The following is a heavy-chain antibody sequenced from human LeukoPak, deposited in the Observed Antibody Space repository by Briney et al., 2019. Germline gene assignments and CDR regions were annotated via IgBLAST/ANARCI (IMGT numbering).Heavy chain of an antibody. D-gene: IGHD4-11*01. V-gene: IGHV4-34*01. CDR2: INHSGST. CDR1: GGPFSGYY. Sequence: SETPSLTCAVYGGPFSGYYWSWIRQPPGKGPEWIGEINHSGSTNYNPSLKSRVTISVDTSKNQFSLKLSSVTAADTAVYYCARALSVTTFVDWGQGTLVTVSS. CDR3: ARALSVTTFVD. J-gene: IGHJ4*02.